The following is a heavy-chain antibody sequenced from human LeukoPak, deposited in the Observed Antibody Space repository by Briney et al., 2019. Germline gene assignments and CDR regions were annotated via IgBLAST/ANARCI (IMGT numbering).Heavy chain of an antibody. V-gene: IGHV3-53*01. D-gene: IGHD3-10*01. CDR2: IYSGGRT. J-gene: IGHJ3*02. Sequence: GGSLRLSCAASGFIVSSNYMSWVRQAPGKGLEWVAFIYSGGRTYYADSVKGRFTISRDNSRNTLYLQMNSLRAEDTAVYYCARGLGRELDGAFDIWGQGTMVTVSS. CDR3: ARGLGRELDGAFDI. CDR1: GFIVSSNY.